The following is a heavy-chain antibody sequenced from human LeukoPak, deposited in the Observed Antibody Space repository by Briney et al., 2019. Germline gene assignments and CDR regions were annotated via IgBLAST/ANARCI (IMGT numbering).Heavy chain of an antibody. J-gene: IGHJ4*02. CDR1: GGSISSYY. Sequence: SETLSLTCTVSGGSISSYYWSWIRQPPGKGLEWIGYIYYSGSTNYNPSLKSRVTISVDTSKNQFSLKLSSVTAADTAVYYCARGHYYGSGSYYDYWGQGTRVTVSS. V-gene: IGHV4-59*01. CDR2: IYYSGST. D-gene: IGHD3-10*01. CDR3: ARGHYYGSGSYYDY.